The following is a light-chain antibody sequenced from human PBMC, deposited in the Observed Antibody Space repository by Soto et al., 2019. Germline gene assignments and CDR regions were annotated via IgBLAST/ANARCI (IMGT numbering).Light chain of an antibody. Sequence: DIQMTQSPSTLSGSVGDRVTITCRASQAISSWLAWYRQKPGKPPKLLIYKASSLETGVPPRFTGSGSGTEFTLTISSLQPDDFATYYCQQYNGFSRTFGQGTKVDIK. CDR2: KAS. CDR3: QQYNGFSRT. V-gene: IGKV1-5*03. J-gene: IGKJ1*01. CDR1: QAISSW.